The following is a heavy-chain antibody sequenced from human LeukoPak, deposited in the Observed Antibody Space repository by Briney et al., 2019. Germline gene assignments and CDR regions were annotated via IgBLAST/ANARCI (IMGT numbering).Heavy chain of an antibody. CDR2: ISAYNGNT. CDR3: ARETYRLGELLADY. D-gene: IGHD3-10*01. J-gene: IGHJ4*02. V-gene: IGHV1-18*01. CDR1: GYTFTSYG. Sequence: GASVKVSCKASGYTFTSYGISWVRQAPGQGLEWMGWISAYNGNTNYAQKLQGRVTMTTDTSTSTAYMELSSLRSEDTAVYYCARETYRLGELLADYWGQGTLVTVSS.